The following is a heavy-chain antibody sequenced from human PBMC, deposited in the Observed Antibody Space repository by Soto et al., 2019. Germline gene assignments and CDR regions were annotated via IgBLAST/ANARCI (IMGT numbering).Heavy chain of an antibody. CDR1: GFAFSRYG. D-gene: IGHD3-10*01. J-gene: IGHJ6*02. Sequence: GGSLRLSCAASGFAFSRYGMNWVRQAPGKGLEWVAVISYDGSNKYYADSVKGRFTISRDNSKNTLYLQMNSLRAEDTAVYYCARDGQLWFGELSHGMDVWGQGTTVTVS. V-gene: IGHV3-30*03. CDR2: ISYDGSNK. CDR3: ARDGQLWFGELSHGMDV.